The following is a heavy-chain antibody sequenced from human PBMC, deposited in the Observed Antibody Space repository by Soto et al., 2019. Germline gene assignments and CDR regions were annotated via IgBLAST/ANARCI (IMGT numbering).Heavy chain of an antibody. CDR2: IFYSGST. J-gene: IGHJ4*02. CDR1: GGSISSYY. D-gene: IGHD6-13*01. Sequence: SETLYLTCTVSGGSISSYYWSWIRQPPGKGLEWIGYIFYSGSTNYNPSLKSRVTISVDTSKNQFSLKLSSVTAADTAVYYCARRYSSSLDFWGQGTRVTVSS. V-gene: IGHV4-59*08. CDR3: ARRYSSSLDF.